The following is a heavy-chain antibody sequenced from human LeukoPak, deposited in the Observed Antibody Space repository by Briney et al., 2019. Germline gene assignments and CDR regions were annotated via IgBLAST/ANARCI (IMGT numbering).Heavy chain of an antibody. CDR3: ANGRDYYDSSGYYPPDDY. CDR1: GGTFSSYA. D-gene: IGHD3-22*01. J-gene: IGHJ4*02. Sequence: ASVKVSCKASGGTFSSYAISWVRQAPGQGLEWMGGIIPIFGTANYAQKFQGRVTIIADKSTSTAYMELSSLRSEDTAVYYCANGRDYYDSSGYYPPDDYWGQGTLVTVSS. V-gene: IGHV1-69*06. CDR2: IIPIFGTA.